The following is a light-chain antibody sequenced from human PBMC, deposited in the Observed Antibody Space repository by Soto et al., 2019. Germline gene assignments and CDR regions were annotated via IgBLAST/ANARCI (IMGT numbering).Light chain of an antibody. V-gene: IGKV3-11*01. Sequence: EIVLTQSPATLSLSPGERATLSCRASQSVSRYLAWYQQRPGQAPRLLIYDASNRATGVPARFSGSGSGTDFTLTISSLEAEDSAVYYCQQRSDWPPFTFGQGTKVDIK. CDR1: QSVSRY. CDR2: DAS. J-gene: IGKJ2*01. CDR3: QQRSDWPPFT.